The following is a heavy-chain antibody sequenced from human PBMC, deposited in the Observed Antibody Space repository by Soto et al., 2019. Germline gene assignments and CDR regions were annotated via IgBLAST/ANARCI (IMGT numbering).Heavy chain of an antibody. D-gene: IGHD3-22*01. CDR3: ARDMTPSMIVVVITAAPRYYYGMDV. V-gene: IGHV1-69*13. CDR2: IIPILGTA. Sequence: AASVKVSCKASGGTFSSYAISWVRQAPGQGLEWMGGIIPILGTANYAQKFQGRVTITADESTSTAYMELSSLRSEDTAVYYCARDMTPSMIVVVITAAPRYYYGMDVWGQGTTVTVSS. CDR1: GGTFSSYA. J-gene: IGHJ6*02.